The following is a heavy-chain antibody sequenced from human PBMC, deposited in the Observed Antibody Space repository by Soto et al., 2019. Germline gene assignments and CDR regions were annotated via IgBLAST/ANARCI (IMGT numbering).Heavy chain of an antibody. J-gene: IGHJ6*02. CDR2: IIPILGIA. CDR1: GGTFSSYT. V-gene: IGHV1-69*04. Sequence: SVKVSCKASGGTFSSYTISWVRQAPGQGLEWMGRIIPILGIANYAQKFQGRVTITADKSTSTAYMELSSLRSEDTAVYYCARDERCSGSYSYYGIAVRAQRTTVPVSS. CDR3: ARDERCSGSYSYYGIAV. D-gene: IGHD3-10*02.